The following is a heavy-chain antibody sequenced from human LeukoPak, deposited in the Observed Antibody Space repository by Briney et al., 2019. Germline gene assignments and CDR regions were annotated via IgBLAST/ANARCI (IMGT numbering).Heavy chain of an antibody. CDR2: TYYRSRWYN. CDR1: GDSVSSNSAG. Sequence: SQTLTLTCAISGDSVSSNSAGWHWLRQSPSRGLEWLGRTYYRSRWYNEYAVAVKSRIIINPDTAKNQCSLQLNSLTPEDTAVYYCARGRYWAFDIWGQGTMVTVSS. V-gene: IGHV6-1*01. D-gene: IGHD2-8*02. J-gene: IGHJ3*02. CDR3: ARGRYWAFDI.